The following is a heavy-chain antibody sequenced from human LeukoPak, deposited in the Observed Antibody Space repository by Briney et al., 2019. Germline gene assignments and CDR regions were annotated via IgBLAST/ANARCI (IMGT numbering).Heavy chain of an antibody. CDR2: ISGSGGTT. CDR3: AKDKSSSWHFGFDI. J-gene: IGHJ3*02. D-gene: IGHD6-13*01. Sequence: GGSLRLSCAASGFTFSSYAMSWVRQAPGKGLEWVSVISGSGGTTYYADSVKGRSTISRDNSKNTLYLQMNSLRAEDTAVYYCAKDKSSSWHFGFDIWGQGTMVTVSS. CDR1: GFTFSSYA. V-gene: IGHV3-23*01.